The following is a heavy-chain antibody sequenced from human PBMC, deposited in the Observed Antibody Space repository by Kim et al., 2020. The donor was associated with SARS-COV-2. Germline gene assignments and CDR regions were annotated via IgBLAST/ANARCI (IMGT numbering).Heavy chain of an antibody. CDR3: AKEYYDFWSGYYPSFDY. D-gene: IGHD3-3*01. J-gene: IGHJ4*02. V-gene: IGHV3-30*02. Sequence: VKGRFTISRDNSKNTLYLQMNSLRAEDTAVYYCAKEYYDFWSGYYPSFDYWGQGTLVTVSS.